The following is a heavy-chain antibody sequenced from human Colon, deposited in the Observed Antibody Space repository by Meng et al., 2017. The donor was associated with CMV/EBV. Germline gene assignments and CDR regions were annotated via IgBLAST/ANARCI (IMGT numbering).Heavy chain of an antibody. J-gene: IGHJ4*02. V-gene: IGHV1-2*06. CDR2: LNPKSGDA. CDR3: AMVRGVHFDY. Sequence: KVSCKASGYTFNGYYMYWVRQAPGQGLEWVGRLNPKSGDAHYGQRFQGRVSMTTDTSTSTAYMDLRSLRSDDTAVYYCAMVRGVHFDYWGQGTLVTVSS. CDR1: GYTFNGYY. D-gene: IGHD3-10*01.